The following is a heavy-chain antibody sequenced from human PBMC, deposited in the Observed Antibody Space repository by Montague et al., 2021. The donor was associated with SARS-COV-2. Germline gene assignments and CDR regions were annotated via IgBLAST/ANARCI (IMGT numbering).Heavy chain of an antibody. J-gene: IGHJ4*02. CDR2: TYHRPKRNY. Sequence: CAISGDSVGIKPVAWNSNKHTSSSRPQCLGVTYHRPKRNYDYAVSVKSRMTISPDTSKNQFSLQLSSATPEDRAVYYCARDPRYSLSWSFDYWGQGTLVTVSS. D-gene: IGHD6-13*01. V-gene: IGHV6-1*01. CDR3: ARDPRYSLSWSFDY. CDR1: GDSVGIKPVA.